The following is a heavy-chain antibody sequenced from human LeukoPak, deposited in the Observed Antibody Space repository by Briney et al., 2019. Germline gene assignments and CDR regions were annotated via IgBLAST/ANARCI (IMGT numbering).Heavy chain of an antibody. V-gene: IGHV4-34*01. D-gene: IGHD6-13*01. J-gene: IGHJ4*02. CDR1: GGSFSGYY. Sequence: SETLSLTCAVYGGSFSGYYWSWIRQPPGKGLEWIGEINHSGSTNYNPSLKSRVTISVDKSKNQFSLKLSSVTAADTAVYYCARDPLSSSWTDYWGQGTLVTVSS. CDR3: ARDPLSSSWTDY. CDR2: INHSGST.